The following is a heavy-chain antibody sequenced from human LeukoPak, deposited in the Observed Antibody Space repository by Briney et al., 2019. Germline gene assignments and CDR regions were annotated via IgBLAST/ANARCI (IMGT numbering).Heavy chain of an antibody. CDR3: ARVECGGDCYSSFDY. J-gene: IGHJ4*02. CDR2: IYTSSSYI. V-gene: IGHV3-21*01. CDR1: GFTFSSYR. Sequence: GGSLRLSCAASGFTFSSYRMHWVRQAPGKGLEWVSSIYTSSSYIYYADSVRGRFTISRDNAKNSLFLQMNSLRAKDTAVYYCARVECGGDCYSSFDYWGQGTLVTVSS. D-gene: IGHD2-21*02.